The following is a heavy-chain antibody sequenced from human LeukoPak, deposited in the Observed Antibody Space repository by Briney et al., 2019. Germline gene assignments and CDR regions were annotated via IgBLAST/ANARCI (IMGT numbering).Heavy chain of an antibody. CDR3: ARAGDYYGSGSYFWFDP. J-gene: IGHJ5*02. CDR1: GFTFSNYD. Sequence: PGGSLRLSCAASGFTFSNYDMYWVRQAPGKGLEWVSSISSSSSYIYYADSVKGRFTISRDNAKNSLYLQMNSLRAEDTAVYYCARAGDYYGSGSYFWFDPWGQGTLVTVSS. D-gene: IGHD3-10*01. V-gene: IGHV3-21*01. CDR2: ISSSSSYI.